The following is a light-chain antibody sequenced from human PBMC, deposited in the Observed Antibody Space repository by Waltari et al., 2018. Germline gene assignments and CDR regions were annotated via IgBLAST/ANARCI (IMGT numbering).Light chain of an antibody. Sequence: EVILTQSPDTLSLSPGARAPPSCRASQNITNTYLAWYQQKPGLAPRLLIYDSSSRATGVPDRFSGSGSGTDFTLTIGRLEPEDYAVYYCQQYENSPLTFGGGTQVETK. CDR1: QNITNTY. CDR2: DSS. J-gene: IGKJ4*01. CDR3: QQYENSPLT. V-gene: IGKV3-20*01.